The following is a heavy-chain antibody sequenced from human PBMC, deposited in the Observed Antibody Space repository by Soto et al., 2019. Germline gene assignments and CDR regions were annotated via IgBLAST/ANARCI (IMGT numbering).Heavy chain of an antibody. CDR2: ISAYNGYT. J-gene: IGHJ6*02. CDR3: ARDDLGHCISTSCYSGMDV. Sequence: ASVKVSCKASGYTFTSYGISWVRQAPGQGLEWMGWISAYNGYTNYAQKLQGRVTMTTDTSTSTAYMELRSLRSDDTAVYYCARDDLGHCISTSCYSGMDVWGQGTTVTLSS. V-gene: IGHV1-18*01. CDR1: GYTFTSYG. D-gene: IGHD2-2*02.